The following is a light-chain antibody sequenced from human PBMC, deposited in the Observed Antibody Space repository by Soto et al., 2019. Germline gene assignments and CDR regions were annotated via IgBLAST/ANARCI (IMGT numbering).Light chain of an antibody. Sequence: EIVMTQSPLSLPVTPGEPASISCRSSQSLLHSNGNTYLDWYLQKPGQSPQLLICLGSNRASGVPDRFSGSGSGTDFTLKISRVEAEDVGVYHCMQALQTPLTFGGGTKVEIK. J-gene: IGKJ4*01. CDR3: MQALQTPLT. CDR2: LGS. V-gene: IGKV2-28*01. CDR1: QSLLHSNGNTY.